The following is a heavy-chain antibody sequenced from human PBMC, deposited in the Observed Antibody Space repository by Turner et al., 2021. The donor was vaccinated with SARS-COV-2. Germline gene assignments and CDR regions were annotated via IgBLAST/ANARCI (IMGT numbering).Heavy chain of an antibody. V-gene: IGHV4-59*08. J-gene: IGHJ6*02. CDR1: GGSISSKS. Sequence: QVQLQESGQGLVKPSETLSLTCTVSGGSISSKSWRWIRPSPGRGLEWIVYFYKIGSIDYNPTLRSRVTISVDTSKNQLSLNLISVTAADTAVYYCARHQGSASGYDHGMNVWGQGTAVIVSS. CDR3: ARHQGSASGYDHGMNV. D-gene: IGHD1-26*01. CDR2: FYKIGSI.